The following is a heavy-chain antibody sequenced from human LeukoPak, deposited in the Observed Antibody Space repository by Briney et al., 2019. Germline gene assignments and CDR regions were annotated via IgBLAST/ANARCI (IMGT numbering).Heavy chain of an antibody. CDR1: GYTLTELS. CDR2: FDPEDGET. D-gene: IGHD5-12*01. CDR3: ATDRYSGYDHTKINFDY. Sequence: ASVKVSCKVSGYTLTELSMHWVRQAPGKGLEWMGGFDPEDGETIYAQKFQGRVTMTEDTSTDTAYMELSSLRSEDTAVYYCATDRYSGYDHTKINFDYWGQGTLVTVSS. V-gene: IGHV1-24*01. J-gene: IGHJ4*02.